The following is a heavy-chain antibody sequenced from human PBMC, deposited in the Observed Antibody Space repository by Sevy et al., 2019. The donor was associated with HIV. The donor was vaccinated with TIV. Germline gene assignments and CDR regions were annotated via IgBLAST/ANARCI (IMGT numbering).Heavy chain of an antibody. CDR2: ISGSGGST. Sequence: GGSLRLSCAASGFTFSSYAMSWVRQAPGKGLEWVSGISGSGGSTVHADSVKGRFTISRDNSKNMLYLQVNSLRAEDTAVYYCAKDRSPYYYYGMDVWGQGTTVTVSS. D-gene: IGHD3-10*01. J-gene: IGHJ6*02. CDR1: GFTFSSYA. CDR3: AKDRSPYYYYGMDV. V-gene: IGHV3-23*01.